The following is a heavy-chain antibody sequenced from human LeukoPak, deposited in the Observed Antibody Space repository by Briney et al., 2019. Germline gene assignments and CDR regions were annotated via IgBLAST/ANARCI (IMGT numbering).Heavy chain of an antibody. CDR2: VYYSGST. J-gene: IGHJ5*02. V-gene: IGHV4-59*01. CDR3: ARGPYYYGSGSRNWFDP. D-gene: IGHD3-10*01. CDR1: GGSISSYY. Sequence: SETLSLTCTVCGGSISSYYWSWSRQPPGQGLEWIGYVYYSGSTNYNPSLKSRVTISVDTSKNQFSLKLSSVTAADTAVYYCARGPYYYGSGSRNWFDPWGQGTLVTVSS.